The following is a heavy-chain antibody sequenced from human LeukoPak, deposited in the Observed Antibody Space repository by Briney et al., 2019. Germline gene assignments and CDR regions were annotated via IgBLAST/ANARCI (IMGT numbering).Heavy chain of an antibody. V-gene: IGHV3-48*03. CDR3: AKDFEGLVPRHFDY. Sequence: PGGSLRLSCAASGFTFSSYEMNWVRQAPGKGLEWVSYIVSSGSTIYYADSVEGRFNISRDNSKNTLYLQMNSLRAEDTAVYYCAKDFEGLVPRHFDYWGQGTLVTVSS. D-gene: IGHD2-8*01. CDR1: GFTFSSYE. J-gene: IGHJ4*02. CDR2: IVSSGSTI.